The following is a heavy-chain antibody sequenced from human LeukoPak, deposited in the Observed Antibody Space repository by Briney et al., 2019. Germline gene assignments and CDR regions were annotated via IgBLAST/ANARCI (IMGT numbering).Heavy chain of an antibody. V-gene: IGHV3-23*01. CDR2: ISGSGGST. CDR3: AKGAGSTMIVVVTSGFDY. J-gene: IGHJ4*02. CDR1: GFTFSSYA. D-gene: IGHD3-22*01. Sequence: GGSLRLSCAASGFTFSSYAMSWVRQAPGKGLEWVSAISGSGGSTYYADSVKGRFTISRDNSKNTLYLQMNSLRAEDTAVYYCAKGAGSTMIVVVTSGFDYWGQGTLVTVSS.